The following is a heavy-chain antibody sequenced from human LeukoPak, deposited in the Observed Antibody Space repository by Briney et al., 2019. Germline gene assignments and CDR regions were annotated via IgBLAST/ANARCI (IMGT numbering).Heavy chain of an antibody. J-gene: IGHJ4*02. CDR3: AKVFRLGLYSSSYFDY. CDR1: GFTFSSYG. V-gene: IGHV3-30*18. Sequence: GGSLRLSCAASGFTFSSYGMQWVRQAPGKGLEGVAVISYDGSNKYYADSVKGRFTISRDNSKNTLYLQMNSLRAEDTAVYYCAKVFRLGLYSSSYFDYWGQGTLVTVSS. D-gene: IGHD6-13*01. CDR2: ISYDGSNK.